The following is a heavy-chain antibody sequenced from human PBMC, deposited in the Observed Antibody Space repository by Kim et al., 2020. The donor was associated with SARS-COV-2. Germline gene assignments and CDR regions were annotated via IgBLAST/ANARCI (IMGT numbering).Heavy chain of an antibody. Sequence: GGSLRLSCSASGFTFSSYAMHWVRQAPGKGLEYVSAISSNGGSTYYADSVKGRFTISRDNSKNTLYLQMSSLRAEDTAVYYCVKAPGVATPRGFDYWGQGTLVTVSS. CDR1: GFTFSSYA. D-gene: IGHD5-12*01. CDR2: ISSNGGST. J-gene: IGHJ4*02. V-gene: IGHV3-64D*06. CDR3: VKAPGVATPRGFDY.